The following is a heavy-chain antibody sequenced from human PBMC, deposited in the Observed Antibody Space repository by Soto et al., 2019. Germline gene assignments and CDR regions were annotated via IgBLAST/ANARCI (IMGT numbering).Heavy chain of an antibody. V-gene: IGHV3-23*01. Sequence: EVQLLESGGDLVQPGGSLRLSCAASGFIFTSYAMSWVRQAPGKGLEWVSSINVDDNTYYAESVRGRFTISRDNSKNTLYLQMTSLRAEDTALYYCAKKYYVDYWGRGTLVTVSS. CDR1: GFIFTSYA. CDR2: INVDDNT. J-gene: IGHJ4*02. CDR3: AKKYYVDY.